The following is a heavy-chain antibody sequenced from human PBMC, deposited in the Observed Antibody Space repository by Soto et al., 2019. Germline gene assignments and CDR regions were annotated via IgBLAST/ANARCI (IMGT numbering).Heavy chain of an antibody. D-gene: IGHD3-22*01. CDR1: GGTFSTYT. CDR3: AGDPDSHYNDSHAYSYP. Sequence: QVQLVQSGAEVKKPGSSVKVSCKASGGTFSTYTITWVRQAPGQGLEWMGRIIPIIGIINYAQKFQGRVTITANKSTGTAYMELTRLRSDATAAYYCAGDPDSHYNDSHAYSYPWGQGTLVTVSS. CDR2: IIPIIGII. V-gene: IGHV1-69*08. J-gene: IGHJ5*02.